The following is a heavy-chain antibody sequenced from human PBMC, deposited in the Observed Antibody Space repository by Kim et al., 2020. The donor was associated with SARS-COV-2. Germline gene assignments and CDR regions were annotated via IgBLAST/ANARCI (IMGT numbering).Heavy chain of an antibody. J-gene: IGHJ4*02. CDR3: AGVFDASRGYYLDH. CDR1: GYTFTSYA. V-gene: IGHV1-18*01. Sequence: ASVKVSCKASGYTFTSYAISWVRQAPGQGLEWMGGISANNGTTNYAQKLQGRVTMTADASTSTAYMELRSLRSDDTAVYYCAGVFDASRGYYLDHWGQGTLVTVSS. CDR2: ISANNGTT. D-gene: IGHD3-22*01.